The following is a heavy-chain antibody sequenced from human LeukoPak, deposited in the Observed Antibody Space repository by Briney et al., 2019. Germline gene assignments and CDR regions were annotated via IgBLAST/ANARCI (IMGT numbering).Heavy chain of an antibody. J-gene: IGHJ5*02. Sequence: PGGSLRLSCTASGFTFSTDWMHWVRQVPGKGLVWVSGISWNSGSIGYADSVKGRFTISRDNAKNSLYLQMNSLRAEDTALYYCAKAMVRGASPFDPWGQGTLVTGSS. CDR2: ISWNSGSI. D-gene: IGHD3-10*01. V-gene: IGHV3-9*01. CDR1: GFTFSTDW. CDR3: AKAMVRGASPFDP.